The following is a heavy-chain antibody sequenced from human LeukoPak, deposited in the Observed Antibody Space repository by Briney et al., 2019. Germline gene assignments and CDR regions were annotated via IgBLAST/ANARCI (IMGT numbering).Heavy chain of an antibody. J-gene: IGHJ4*02. V-gene: IGHV1-46*01. CDR3: ARSHYSRGWEYFDY. Sequence: ASVKVSCKASGYTFTSYYVHWVRQAPGEGLEWMGIINPSGGSTIYARKLQGRVTMTWDMSTSTVYMELSSLRSEDTAVYYCARSHYSRGWEYFDYWGQGTLVTVSS. CDR1: GYTFTSYY. D-gene: IGHD6-19*01. CDR2: INPSGGST.